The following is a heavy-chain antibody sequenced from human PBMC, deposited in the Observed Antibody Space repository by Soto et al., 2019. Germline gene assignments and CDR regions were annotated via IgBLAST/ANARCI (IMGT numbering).Heavy chain of an antibody. CDR1: GYTLTSYA. CDR3: ARYLSVVVEGAFDI. CDR2: INAGNGNT. Sequence: QVQLVQSGAEVKKPGASVKVSCKASGYTLTSYAMHWVRQAPGQRLEWMGWINAGNGNTKYSQKFQGRVTITRDTSASTAYMELSSLRSEDTAVYYCARYLSVVVEGAFDIWGQGTMVTVSS. J-gene: IGHJ3*02. V-gene: IGHV1-3*01. D-gene: IGHD3-22*01.